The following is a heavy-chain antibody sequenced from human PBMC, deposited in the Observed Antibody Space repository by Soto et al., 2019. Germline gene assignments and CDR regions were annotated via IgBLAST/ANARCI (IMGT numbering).Heavy chain of an antibody. CDR3: ARSTMVRGVIIAAHFDY. J-gene: IGHJ4*02. Sequence: SETLSLTCTVSGGSISSYYWSWIRQPPGKGLEWIGYIYYSGSTNYNPSLKSRVTISVDTSKNQFSLKLSSVTAADTAVYYCARSTMVRGVIIAAHFDYWGQGTLVTVSS. CDR2: IYYSGST. CDR1: GGSISSYY. D-gene: IGHD3-10*01. V-gene: IGHV4-59*08.